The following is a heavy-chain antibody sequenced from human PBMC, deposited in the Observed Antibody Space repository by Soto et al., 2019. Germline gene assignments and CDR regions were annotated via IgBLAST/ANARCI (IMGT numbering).Heavy chain of an antibody. J-gene: IGHJ6*02. V-gene: IGHV2-70*04. Sequence: SGPTLVNPTQTLTLTCTFSGFSLSTSGMRVRWIRQPPGKALEWLARIDWDDDKFYSTSLKTRLTITKDTSKNQVVLTMTNMDPVDTATYYCARIPGVGDSYGMDDWGQGTMVTVSS. CDR1: GFSLSTSGMR. CDR3: ARIPGVGDSYGMDD. CDR2: IDWDDDK. D-gene: IGHD3-10*01.